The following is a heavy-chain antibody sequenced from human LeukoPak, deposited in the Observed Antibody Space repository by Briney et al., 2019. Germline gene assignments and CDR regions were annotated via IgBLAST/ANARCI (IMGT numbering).Heavy chain of an antibody. J-gene: IGHJ4*02. D-gene: IGHD6-19*01. Sequence: SQTLSLTCTVSDGSISSYFWSWIRQPPGKGLEWIGHIYYSGSTNYNPSLKSRVTISVDTSKNQFSLQLRSVTAADTAVYYCARDGGYNSGWPYFDYWGQGTLVPVSS. CDR1: DGSISSYF. CDR2: IYYSGST. V-gene: IGHV4-59*01. CDR3: ARDGGYNSGWPYFDY.